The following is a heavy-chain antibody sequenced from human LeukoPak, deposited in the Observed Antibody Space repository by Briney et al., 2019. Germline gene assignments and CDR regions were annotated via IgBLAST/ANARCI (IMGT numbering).Heavy chain of an antibody. V-gene: IGHV3-21*01. CDR2: IDYDSSHI. Sequence: GGALRLSCAASGFTFSTSAMNWVRQLPGRGLEGVSSIDYDSSHIYYAASVRGRFTISRDNARNSVYLQMDSLRVEDTAVYYCTRNPLRYLRVGHYDYWGQGTLVAVSS. CDR3: TRNPLRYLRVGHYDY. J-gene: IGHJ4*02. D-gene: IGHD3-9*01. CDR1: GFTFSTSA.